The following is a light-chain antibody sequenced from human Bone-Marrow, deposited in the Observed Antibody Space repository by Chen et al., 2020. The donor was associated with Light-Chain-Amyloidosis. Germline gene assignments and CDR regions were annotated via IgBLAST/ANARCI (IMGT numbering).Light chain of an antibody. J-gene: IGLJ2*01. CDR2: EGS. V-gene: IGLV2-14*02. Sequence: HSSLTQPASVSGSPGQSLTISCTGTSSDVGRYNLVPWYPQPPDKAPNLMIYEGSERTSGVSNRFSGSKSGNTGSLTISGLQAEDDADYYCSSYARSTTVIFGGGTKLTVL. CDR3: SSYARSTTVI. CDR1: SSDVGRYNL.